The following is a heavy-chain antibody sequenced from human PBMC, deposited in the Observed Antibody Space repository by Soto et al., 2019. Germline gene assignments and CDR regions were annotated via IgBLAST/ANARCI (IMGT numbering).Heavy chain of an antibody. V-gene: IGHV3-30-3*01. CDR3: ARDSHRGGYSYAVY. Sequence: GVSLRLSWRASGCTFSNYAMHWVRQAPGKGLEWVAVISYDGSNKYYANSVKGRFTISRDKDSMYLQMNRLTGDDTAVYYCARDSHRGGYSYAVYWGQGTLVTVSS. CDR1: GCTFSNYA. J-gene: IGHJ4*02. CDR2: ISYDGSNK. D-gene: IGHD5-18*01.